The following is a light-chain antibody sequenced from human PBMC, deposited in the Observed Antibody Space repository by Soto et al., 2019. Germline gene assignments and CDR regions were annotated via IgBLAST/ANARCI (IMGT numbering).Light chain of an antibody. CDR3: QQYNSYLRT. V-gene: IGKV1-33*01. J-gene: IGKJ1*01. CDR1: QNINNY. Sequence: DIEMTPSPCSLSAYVGDRVTLTCQASQNINNYLNWYQQQPGRAPKLLIYDASNLEAGVPSRFRGSGSGTDFTFTISSLQPDDFATYYCQQYNSYLRTFGQGTKVDI. CDR2: DAS.